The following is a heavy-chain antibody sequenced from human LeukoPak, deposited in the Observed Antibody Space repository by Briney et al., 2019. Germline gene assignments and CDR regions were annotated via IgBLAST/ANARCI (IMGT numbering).Heavy chain of an antibody. Sequence: PGGSLRLSCAASGFTFSSYAMSWVRQAPGKGLEWVSAISGSGGSTYYADSVKGRFTIPRDNSKNTLYLQMNSLRAEDTAVYYCAKAEPGYSSSWYNSGGMDVWGQGTTVTVSS. J-gene: IGHJ6*02. V-gene: IGHV3-23*01. CDR3: AKAEPGYSSSWYNSGGMDV. D-gene: IGHD6-13*01. CDR2: ISGSGGST. CDR1: GFTFSSYA.